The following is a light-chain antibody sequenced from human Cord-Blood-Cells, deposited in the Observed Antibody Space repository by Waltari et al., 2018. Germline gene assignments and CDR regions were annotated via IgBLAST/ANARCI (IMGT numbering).Light chain of an antibody. CDR3: QSYDSSLSGYV. CDR1: RSNSGAGYT. Sequence: QSVLTPPPSVSGAPGQRVTISCTGSRSNSGAGYTVHRYQQLPGTAPKLLIYGNSNRPSGVPDRFSGSKSGTSASLAITGLQAEDEADYYCQSYDSSLSGYVFGTGTKVTVL. J-gene: IGLJ1*01. CDR2: GNS. V-gene: IGLV1-40*01.